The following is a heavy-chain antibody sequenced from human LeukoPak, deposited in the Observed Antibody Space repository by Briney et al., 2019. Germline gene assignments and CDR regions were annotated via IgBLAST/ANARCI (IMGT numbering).Heavy chain of an antibody. CDR2: INAGNSNT. CDR1: GYTFTSYA. J-gene: IGHJ4*02. V-gene: IGHV1-3*01. D-gene: IGHD3-10*01. CDR3: ARDEWFGESHFDY. Sequence: ASVKVSCKASGYTFTSYAMHWVRQAPGQRLEWMGWINAGNSNTKYSQKFQGRVTITRDTSASTAYMELSSLRSEDTAVYYCARDEWFGESHFDYWGQGTLVTVSS.